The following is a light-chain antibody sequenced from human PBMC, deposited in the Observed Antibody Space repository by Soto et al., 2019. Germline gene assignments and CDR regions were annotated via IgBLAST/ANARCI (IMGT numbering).Light chain of an antibody. CDR2: GDS. CDR1: SSNIGAFYD. CDR3: QSYDSRLSGWV. J-gene: IGLJ3*02. Sequence: SVLTQPPSVSGAPGQRVTISCTGSSSNIGAFYDVHWYQQLPGTAPKLLIYGDSNRPSGVPDRFSGSKSGTSASLAITGLQAEDEADYYCQSYDSRLSGWVFGGGTKLTVL. V-gene: IGLV1-40*01.